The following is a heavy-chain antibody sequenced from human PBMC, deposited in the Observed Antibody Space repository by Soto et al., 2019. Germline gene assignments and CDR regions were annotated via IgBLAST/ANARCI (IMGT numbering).Heavy chain of an antibody. J-gene: IGHJ5*02. CDR2: IYYSGST. V-gene: IGHV4-59*08. D-gene: IGHD3-22*01. Sequence: SETLSLTCTVSGGSISSYYWSWIRQPPGKGLEWIGYIYYSGSTNYNPSLKSRVTISVDTSKNQFSLKLSSVTAADTAVYYCARQQGGRTYYYDSSGYSFDPWGQGTLVTVSS. CDR1: GGSISSYY. CDR3: ARQQGGRTYYYDSSGYSFDP.